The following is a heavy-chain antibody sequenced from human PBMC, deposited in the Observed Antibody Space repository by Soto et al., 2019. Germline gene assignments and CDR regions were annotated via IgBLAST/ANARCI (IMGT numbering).Heavy chain of an antibody. CDR1: GDSVSSNSAA. V-gene: IGHV6-1*01. Sequence: SQTLSLTCAISGDSVSSNSAAWNWIRQSPSRGLEWLGRTYYRPKWYNDYAVSVKSRITINPDTSKNQFSLQLNSVTPEDTAVYYCARGMGVVVAATKYYYYGMDVWGQGTTVTAP. CDR2: TYYRPKWYN. J-gene: IGHJ6*02. CDR3: ARGMGVVVAATKYYYYGMDV. D-gene: IGHD2-15*01.